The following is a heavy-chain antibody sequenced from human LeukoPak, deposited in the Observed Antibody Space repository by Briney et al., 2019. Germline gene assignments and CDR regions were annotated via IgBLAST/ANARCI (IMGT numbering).Heavy chain of an antibody. CDR3: ARGAPTTRIGAGRFDY. V-gene: IGHV1-46*01. D-gene: IGHD5-12*01. J-gene: IGHJ4*02. CDR2: INPGGGST. CDR1: GSGFTNNN. Sequence: VASVKVSCKAFGSGFTNNNFHWVGQPPGQGLGWMGEINPGGGSTSYAQKFQGRITVTRDTYTNTVYMDLSSLRSEDTATYYCARGAPTTRIGAGRFDYWGQGSLLAVAS.